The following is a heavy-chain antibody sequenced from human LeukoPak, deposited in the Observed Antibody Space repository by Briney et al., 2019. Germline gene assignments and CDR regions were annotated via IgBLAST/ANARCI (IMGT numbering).Heavy chain of an antibody. CDR1: GFAVSSKY. CDR3: ARDAETSLAN. Sequence: GGSLRLSCAASGFAVSSKYMNWVRQAPGKGLEWVTVIYLDGRADYADSVKGRFTIFSDNSKNTVYLQMNSLKDEDTAVYYCARDAETSLANWGQGTLVTVSP. D-gene: IGHD5-24*01. J-gene: IGHJ4*02. V-gene: IGHV3-66*01. CDR2: IYLDGRA.